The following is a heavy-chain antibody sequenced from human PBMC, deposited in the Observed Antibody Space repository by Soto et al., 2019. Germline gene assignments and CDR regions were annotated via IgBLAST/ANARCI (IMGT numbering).Heavy chain of an antibody. D-gene: IGHD3-10*01. CDR3: ARGPLSLHSSVFP. CDR2: FNGGNGDP. V-gene: IGHV1-3*01. Sequence: GASVQVSCKTSGLTFTSYGVHWVRQAPGLGTVEMGWFNGGNGDPQYSQKCRDRVITTRNTSASTVYMGLSSLRSADTAIYYCARGPLSLHSSVFPWGQGTLVTVSS. J-gene: IGHJ5*02. CDR1: GLTFTSYG.